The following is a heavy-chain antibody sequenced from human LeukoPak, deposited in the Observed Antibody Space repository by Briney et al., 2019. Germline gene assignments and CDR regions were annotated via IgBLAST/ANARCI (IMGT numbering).Heavy chain of an antibody. CDR3: AKERSGADYVWGSYRPALDY. V-gene: IGHV3-23*01. Sequence: PGWSLRLSCAASGFTFSSYAMSWVRQAPGKGLEWVSAISGSGGSTYYADSVKGRFTISRDNSKNTLYLQMNSLRAEDTAVYYCAKERSGADYVWGSYRPALDYWGQGTLVTVSS. J-gene: IGHJ4*02. CDR1: GFTFSSYA. CDR2: ISGSGGST. D-gene: IGHD3-16*02.